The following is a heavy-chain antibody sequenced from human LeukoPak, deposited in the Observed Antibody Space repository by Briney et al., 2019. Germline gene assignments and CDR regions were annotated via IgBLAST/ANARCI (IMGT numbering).Heavy chain of an antibody. J-gene: IGHJ5*02. V-gene: IGHV1-69*04. Sequence: SVKVSCKASGGTFSSYTISWVRQAPGQGLEWMGRIIPILGIANYAKKFQGRVTITADKSTSTAYMALSSLRSEDTAVYYCARDLSIAARNWFDPWGQGTLVTVSS. CDR3: ARDLSIAARNWFDP. CDR2: IIPILGIA. D-gene: IGHD6-6*01. CDR1: GGTFSSYT.